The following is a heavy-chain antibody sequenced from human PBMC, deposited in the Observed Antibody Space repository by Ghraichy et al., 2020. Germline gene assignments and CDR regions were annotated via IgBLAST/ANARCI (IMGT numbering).Heavy chain of an antibody. CDR2: ISSSSSTI. D-gene: IGHD2-2*01. V-gene: IGHV3-48*02. CDR3: ARAGYCSSTSSHYYYYGMDV. J-gene: IGHJ6*02. Sequence: GESLNISCAASGFTFSSYSMNWVRQAPGKGLEWVSYISSSSSTIYYADSVKGRFTISRDNAKNSLYLQMNSLRDEDTAVYYCARAGYCSSTSSHYYYYGMDVWGQGTTVTVSS. CDR1: GFTFSSYS.